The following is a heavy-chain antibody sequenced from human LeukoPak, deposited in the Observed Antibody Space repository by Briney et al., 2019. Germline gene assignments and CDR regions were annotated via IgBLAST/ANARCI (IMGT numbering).Heavy chain of an antibody. CDR1: GFTFSSYG. CDR2: IWYDGSNK. V-gene: IGHV3-33*01. CDR3: ARDSGIKSYYYYGMDV. D-gene: IGHD3-10*01. Sequence: GGSLRLSCAASGFTFSSYGMHWVRQAPGKGLGWVAVIWYDGSNKYYADSVKGRFTISRDNSKNTLYLQMNSLRAEDTAVYYCARDSGIKSYYYYGMDVWGQGTTVTVSS. J-gene: IGHJ6*02.